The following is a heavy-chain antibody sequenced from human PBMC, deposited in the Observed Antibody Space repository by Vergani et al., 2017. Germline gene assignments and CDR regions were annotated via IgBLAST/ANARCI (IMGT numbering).Heavy chain of an antibody. D-gene: IGHD6-19*01. CDR1: GFTFSSYA. J-gene: IGHJ4*02. Sequence: EVQLLESGGGLVQPGGSLRLSCAASGFTFSSYAMSWVRQAPGKGLEWVSAISGSGGSTYYADSGKGRFTISRDNSKNTLYLQMNSLRAEDTAVYYCAXTPLRRSGQWLPYYFDYWGQGTLVTVSS. CDR3: AXTPLRRSGQWLPYYFDY. CDR2: ISGSGGST. V-gene: IGHV3-23*01.